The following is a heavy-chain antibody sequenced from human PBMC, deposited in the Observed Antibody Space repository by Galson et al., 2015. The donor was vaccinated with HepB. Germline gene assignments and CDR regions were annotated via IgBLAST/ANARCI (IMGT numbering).Heavy chain of an antibody. J-gene: IGHJ4*02. D-gene: IGHD1-1*01. V-gene: IGHV1-46*01. Sequence: SVKVSCKASGYSFTSFHMHWVRQAPGQGLEWLGIINPEDGATNYAQKLRGRVTMTRDTSTSTFYMDLSSLRPENTALYYCARERLEGTPGKTRFYNWGQGTLVTVSS. CDR3: ARERLEGTPGKTRFYN. CDR1: GYSFTSFH. CDR2: INPEDGAT.